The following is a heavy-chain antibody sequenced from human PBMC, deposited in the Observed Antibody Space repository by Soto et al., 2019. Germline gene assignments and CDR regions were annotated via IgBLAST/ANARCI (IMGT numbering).Heavy chain of an antibody. CDR2: IYYSGTT. D-gene: IGHD3-22*01. Sequence: QVQLQESGPGLVKPSETLSLTCTVSGGSMHTYYWGWFRQPPGKGLEGIGYIYYSGTTTYSPSLKSRVTIAVDTSKNQFSLKLQSVTAADTDVYYCARLGGYYQAFDQWGQGSLVTVSS. V-gene: IGHV4-59*08. CDR1: GGSMHTYY. J-gene: IGHJ4*02. CDR3: ARLGGYYQAFDQ.